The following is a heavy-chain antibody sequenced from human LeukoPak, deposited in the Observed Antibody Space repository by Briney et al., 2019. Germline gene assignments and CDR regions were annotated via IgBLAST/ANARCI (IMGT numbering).Heavy chain of an antibody. D-gene: IGHD5-18*01. CDR1: GYTFTRHY. Sequence: ASVKVSCKASGYTFTRHYMNWVRQAPGQGLEWMGKINPSSGGTGYAQKFQGRVTMTRDTSTSTVYMELSSLRSEDTAVYYCARAESGYSRARLDYWGQGTLVTVSS. CDR2: INPSSGGT. J-gene: IGHJ4*02. CDR3: ARAESGYSRARLDY. V-gene: IGHV1-46*01.